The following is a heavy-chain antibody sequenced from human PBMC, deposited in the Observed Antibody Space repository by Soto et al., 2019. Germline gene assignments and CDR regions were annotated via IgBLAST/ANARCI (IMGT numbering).Heavy chain of an antibody. V-gene: IGHV4-31*03. D-gene: IGHD5-12*01. Sequence: SETLSLTCTVSGGSISRGGYYWSWIRQHPGKGLEWIGYIYYSGSTYYNPSLKSRVTISVDTSKNQFSLKLSSVTAADTAVYYCARLVRDGYKGEAFDIWGQGTMVTVSS. CDR1: GGSISRGGYY. CDR3: ARLVRDGYKGEAFDI. CDR2: IYYSGST. J-gene: IGHJ3*02.